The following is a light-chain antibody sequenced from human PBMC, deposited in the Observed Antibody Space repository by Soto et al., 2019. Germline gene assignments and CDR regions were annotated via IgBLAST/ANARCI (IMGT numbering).Light chain of an antibody. V-gene: IGLV1-51*01. CDR1: SSNIGNNY. CDR3: GTWDSSLSAVV. Sequence: QSVLTQPPSVSGAPGQTVTISCSGSSSNIGNNYVSWYQQLPGTAPKLLIYDNNKRPSGIPARFSGSKSGTSATLGITGLQTGDEADYYCGTWDSSLSAVVFGGGTKLTVL. CDR2: DNN. J-gene: IGLJ2*01.